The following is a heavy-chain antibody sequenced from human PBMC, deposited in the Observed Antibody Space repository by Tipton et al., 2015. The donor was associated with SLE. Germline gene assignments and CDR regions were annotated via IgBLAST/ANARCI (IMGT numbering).Heavy chain of an antibody. V-gene: IGHV4-59*12. D-gene: IGHD3-10*01. J-gene: IGHJ4*02. CDR1: DGSISTYY. Sequence: TLSLTCTVSDGSISTYYWSWIQQPPGKGLEYIGYVHYSGNTNYNPSLRSRVTISADTSKNQFSLNLGSVTAADTAVYYCARGSRGRVSTPDNLLRPGARFDYWGQGTLVTVSS. CDR2: VHYSGNT. CDR3: ARGSRGRVSTPDNLLRPGARFDY.